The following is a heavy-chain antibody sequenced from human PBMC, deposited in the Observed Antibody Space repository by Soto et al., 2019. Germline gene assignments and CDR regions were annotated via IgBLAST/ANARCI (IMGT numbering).Heavy chain of an antibody. Sequence: QPGGSLRLSCAASGFTFSSYSMNWVRQAPGKGLEWVSYISSSSSTIYYADSVKGRFTISRDNAKNSLYLQMNSLRDEDTAVYYCARVRGVRFLEWLPGGWFDPWGQGTLVTVSS. CDR1: GFTFSSYS. CDR2: ISSSSSTI. CDR3: ARVRGVRFLEWLPGGWFDP. V-gene: IGHV3-48*02. J-gene: IGHJ5*02. D-gene: IGHD3-3*01.